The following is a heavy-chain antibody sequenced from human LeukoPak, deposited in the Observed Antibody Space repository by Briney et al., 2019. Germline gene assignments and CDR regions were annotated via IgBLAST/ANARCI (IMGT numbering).Heavy chain of an antibody. D-gene: IGHD2-2*01. V-gene: IGHV3-30-3*01. J-gene: IGHJ4*02. CDR3: ARETAYATSRPIEY. Sequence: GGSLRLSCAASGFTFSSYAMHWVRQAPGKGLEWVAVISYDGSNKYYADSVKGRFTSSRDTSRNTVNLQMTSLRPEDTAVYYCARETAYATSRPIEYWGQGILVTVSS. CDR1: GFTFSSYA. CDR2: ISYDGSNK.